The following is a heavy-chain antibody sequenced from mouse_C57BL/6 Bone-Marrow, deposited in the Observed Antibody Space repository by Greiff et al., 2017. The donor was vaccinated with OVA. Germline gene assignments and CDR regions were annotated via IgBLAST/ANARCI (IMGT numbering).Heavy chain of an antibody. V-gene: IGHV1-54*01. J-gene: IGHJ3*01. D-gene: IGHD2-3*01. CDR1: GYAFTNYL. CDR2: INPGSGGT. CDR3: ARNDGYYFWFAY. Sequence: QVQLQQSGAELVRPGTSVKVSCKASGYAFTNYLIEWVKQRPGQGLEWIGVINPGSGGTNYNEKFKGKATLTADNSSSTAYMQLSSLTSEDSAVYFCARNDGYYFWFAYWGQGTLVTVSA.